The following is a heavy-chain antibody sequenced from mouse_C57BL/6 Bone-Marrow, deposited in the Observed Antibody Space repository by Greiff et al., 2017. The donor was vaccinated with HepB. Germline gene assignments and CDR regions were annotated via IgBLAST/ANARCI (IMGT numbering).Heavy chain of an antibody. Sequence: EVQLQQSGAELVRPGASVKLSCTASGFNIKDDYMHWVKQRPEQGLEWIGWIDPENGDTEYASKFQGKATITADTSSNTAYLQLSSLTSEDTAVYYCTSDPYGYYGSSSWFAYWGQGTLVTVSA. CDR3: TSDPYGYYGSSSWFAY. CDR2: IDPENGDT. J-gene: IGHJ3*01. CDR1: GFNIKDDY. D-gene: IGHD1-1*01. V-gene: IGHV14-4*01.